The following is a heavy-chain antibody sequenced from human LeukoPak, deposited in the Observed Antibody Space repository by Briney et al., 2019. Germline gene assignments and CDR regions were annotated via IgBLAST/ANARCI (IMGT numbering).Heavy chain of an antibody. CDR2: ISAYNGNT. V-gene: IGHV1-18*01. CDR1: GYTFTSYG. J-gene: IGHJ4*02. Sequence: ASVKVSCKASGYTFTSYGISWVRQAPGQGLEWMGWISAYNGNTNYAQKLQGRVTMTTDTSTSTAYMELRSLRSDDTAVYYCARSPVDVTMIVVVIPYYFDYWGQGTLVTISP. CDR3: ARSPVDVTMIVVVIPYYFDY. D-gene: IGHD3-22*01.